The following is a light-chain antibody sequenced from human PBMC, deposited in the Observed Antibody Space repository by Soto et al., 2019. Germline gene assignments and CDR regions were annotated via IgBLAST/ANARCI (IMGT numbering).Light chain of an antibody. Sequence: QCALTQPASVSGSPGQSITISCTGTSSDVGGYNYVSWYQHHPGKAPKLMIYDVSNRPSGVSNRFSGSKSGNTASLIISGLQAEDEADYYCSSYTSNSTLSTYVFGTGTXVTVL. CDR2: DVS. CDR1: SSDVGGYNY. J-gene: IGLJ1*01. V-gene: IGLV2-14*03. CDR3: SSYTSNSTLSTYV.